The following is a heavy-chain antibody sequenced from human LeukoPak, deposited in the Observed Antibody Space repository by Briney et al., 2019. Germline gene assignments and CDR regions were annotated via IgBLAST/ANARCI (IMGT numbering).Heavy chain of an antibody. CDR3: AIRTKGIQLWPINFDY. D-gene: IGHD5-18*01. Sequence: ASVKVSCKASGGTFSSYAISWVRQAPGQGLEWMGGIIPIFGTANYAQKFQGRVTITADESTSTAYMELSSLRSEDTAVYYCAIRTKGIQLWPINFDYWGQRTLVTVSS. V-gene: IGHV1-69*13. J-gene: IGHJ4*02. CDR1: GGTFSSYA. CDR2: IIPIFGTA.